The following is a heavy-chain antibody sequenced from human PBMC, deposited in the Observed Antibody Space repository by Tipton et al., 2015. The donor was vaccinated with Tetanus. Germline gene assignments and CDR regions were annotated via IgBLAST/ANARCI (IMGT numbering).Heavy chain of an antibody. CDR2: IYTSGST. CDR3: ARDGTNCSGGSCYSYNWFDP. V-gene: IGHV4-4*07. D-gene: IGHD2-15*01. Sequence: TLSLTCTVSGGSISSYYWSWIRQPAGKGLEWIGRIYTSGSTNYNPSLKSRVTMSVDTSKNQFSLKLSSVTAADTAVYYCARDGTNCSGGSCYSYNWFDPWGQGTLVTVSS. CDR1: GGSISSYY. J-gene: IGHJ5*02.